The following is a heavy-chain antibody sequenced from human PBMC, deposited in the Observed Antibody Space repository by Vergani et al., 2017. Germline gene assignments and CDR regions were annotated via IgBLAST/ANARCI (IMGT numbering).Heavy chain of an antibody. Sequence: EVQLVESGGDLAQPGGSLTLSCVAYGLVFSDYTMSWVRQAPGRGLEWVSIISGSATGGVTYVAESVKGRFTIFRDNSKNTLYLQMNSLRAEDTAVYYWAKLPSGRILGPLYYFDSWGQGTLVTVSS. CDR3: AKLPSGRILGPLYYFDS. CDR2: ISGSATGGVT. CDR1: GLVFSDYT. D-gene: IGHD2-15*01. V-gene: IGHV3-23*04. J-gene: IGHJ4*02.